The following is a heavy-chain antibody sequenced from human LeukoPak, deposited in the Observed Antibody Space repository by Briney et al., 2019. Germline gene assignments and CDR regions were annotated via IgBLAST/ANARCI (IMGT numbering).Heavy chain of an antibody. D-gene: IGHD1-26*01. Sequence: GGSLRLSCAASGFTFSSYAMSWVRQAPGKGLEWVSAISGSGGSTYYADSVKGRFTISRDNSKNTLYLQMNSLRAEDTAVYYCAKIRVGATASRPYYFDYWGQGTLVTVSS. CDR2: ISGSGGST. V-gene: IGHV3-23*01. CDR1: GFTFSSYA. CDR3: AKIRVGATASRPYYFDY. J-gene: IGHJ4*02.